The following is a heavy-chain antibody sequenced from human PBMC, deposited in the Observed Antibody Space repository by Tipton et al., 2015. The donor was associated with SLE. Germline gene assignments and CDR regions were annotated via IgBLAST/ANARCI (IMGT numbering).Heavy chain of an antibody. CDR3: ARDNQSGYGDSPAEYFQH. J-gene: IGHJ1*01. CDR2: IYSGGST. D-gene: IGHD4-17*01. V-gene: IGHV3-66*01. Sequence: SLRLSCAASGFTVSSNYMSWVRQAPGKGLEWVSVIYSGGSTYYADSVKGRFTISRDNSKNTLYLQMNSLRAEDTAVYYCARDNQSGYGDSPAEYFQHWGQGTLVTVSS. CDR1: GFTVSSNY.